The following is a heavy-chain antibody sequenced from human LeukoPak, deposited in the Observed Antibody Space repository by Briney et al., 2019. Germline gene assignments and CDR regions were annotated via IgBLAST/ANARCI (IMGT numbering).Heavy chain of an antibody. CDR3: ARGSYYYDSSGYLVYFDY. CDR2: IWYDGSNK. J-gene: IGHJ4*02. Sequence: GGSLRLSCAASGFTFSSYGMHWVRQAPGKGLEWVAVIWYDGSNKYYTDSVKGRFTISRDNSKNTLYLQMNSLRAEDTAVYYCARGSYYYDSSGYLVYFDYWGQGTLVTVSS. CDR1: GFTFSSYG. D-gene: IGHD3-22*01. V-gene: IGHV3-33*01.